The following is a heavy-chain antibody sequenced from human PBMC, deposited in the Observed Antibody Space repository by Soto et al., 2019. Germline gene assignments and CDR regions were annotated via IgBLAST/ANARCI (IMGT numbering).Heavy chain of an antibody. CDR2: ISTSGSAT. D-gene: IGHD2-15*01. J-gene: IGHJ6*03. Sequence: QVQLVESGGGLVKPGGSLRLSCAASGFTFSDYYMTWIHQAPGRGLEWVSYISTSGSATYYAESVKGRFTISRDNAKNSLYLQMNSLRADDTAVFYCARLRDYCSGGRCYSGYYYYMDVWGTGTTVTVSS. CDR1: GFTFSDYY. CDR3: ARLRDYCSGGRCYSGYYYYMDV. V-gene: IGHV3-11*01.